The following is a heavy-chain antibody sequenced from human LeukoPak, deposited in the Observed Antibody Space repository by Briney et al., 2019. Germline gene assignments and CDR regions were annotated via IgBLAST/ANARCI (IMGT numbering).Heavy chain of an antibody. CDR3: ARSPWGIAAAGH. V-gene: IGHV4-38-2*02. CDR2: ISHSGST. CDR1: GYFINSNYY. Sequence: SETLSLTCTVSGYFINSNYYWGWIRQPPGKGLEWIATISHSGSTYYNPSLKSRVTISVDTSKNQFSLKLSSVTAADTAVFYCARSPWGIAAAGHWGQGTLVTVFS. J-gene: IGHJ4*02. D-gene: IGHD6-13*01.